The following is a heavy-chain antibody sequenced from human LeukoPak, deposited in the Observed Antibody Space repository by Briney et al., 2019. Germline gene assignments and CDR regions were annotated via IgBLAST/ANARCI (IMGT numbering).Heavy chain of an antibody. CDR1: GGSFSGYY. CDR2: IYYTGNT. Sequence: HSETLSLTCAVFGGSFSGYYWSWIRQPPGKGLEWIGSIYYTGNTYYNASLKSRVTISIDTSKNQFSLKLSSVTAADTAVYYCASRRDGYNRNAFDIWGQGTMVTVSS. D-gene: IGHD5-24*01. V-gene: IGHV4-34*01. J-gene: IGHJ3*02. CDR3: ASRRDGYNRNAFDI.